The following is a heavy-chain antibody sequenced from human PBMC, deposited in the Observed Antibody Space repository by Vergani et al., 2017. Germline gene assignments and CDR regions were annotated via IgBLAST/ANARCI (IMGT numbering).Heavy chain of an antibody. CDR1: GYTFSKYY. CDR2: INPSGGHT. D-gene: IGHD3-9*01. CDR3: ARGDYGILTDYRY. Sequence: QVQVVQSGAEVKKSGASVKVSCKTSGYTFSKYYMHWVRQAPGQRLEWKGIINPSGGHTNYAQKFQGRVTMTRDTSTSTVYLELSSLRSEDTAIYYCARGDYGILTDYRYWGQGTLVTVSA. V-gene: IGHV1-46*03. J-gene: IGHJ4*02.